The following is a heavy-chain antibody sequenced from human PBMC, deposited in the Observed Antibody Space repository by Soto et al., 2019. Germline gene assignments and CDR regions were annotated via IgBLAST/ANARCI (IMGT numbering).Heavy chain of an antibody. D-gene: IGHD3-10*01. CDR2: IDHSGST. V-gene: IGHV4-34*01. Sequence: QVQLQQWGAGLLKPSETLSLTCGVNGGSFSGYYWTWIRQSPGKGLEWIGEIDHSGSTDYNPSLTSRLTISVDTAERQFSLNLTSVTAADTGFYFGARGSGVPIDYWGQGILVTVSS. CDR1: GGSFSGYY. CDR3: ARGSGVPIDY. J-gene: IGHJ4*02.